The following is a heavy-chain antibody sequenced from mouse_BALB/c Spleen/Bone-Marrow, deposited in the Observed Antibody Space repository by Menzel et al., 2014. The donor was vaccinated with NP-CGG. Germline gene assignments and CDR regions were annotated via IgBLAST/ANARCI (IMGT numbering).Heavy chain of an antibody. J-gene: IGHJ2*01. CDR1: GDSIXSGYY. CDR3: ARDQLRFDY. CDR2: ISYDGSN. Sequence: EVKVEESGPGLVKPSQSLSLTCSVTGDSIXSGYYWNWIRQFPGNKLEWMGYISYDGSNNYNPSLKNRISITRDTSKNQFFLKLNSVTTEDTATYYCARDQLRFDYWGQGTTLTVSS. V-gene: IGHV3-6*02. D-gene: IGHD1-1*01.